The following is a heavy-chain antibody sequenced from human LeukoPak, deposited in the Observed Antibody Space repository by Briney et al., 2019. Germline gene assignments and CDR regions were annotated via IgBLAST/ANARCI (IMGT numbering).Heavy chain of an antibody. Sequence: SGPALVKPTQTRTLTCTFSGFSLSTSGMGVSWIRQPPGKSLEWLALIDWDDDKYYSTSLKTRLTISKDTSKNQVVLTMTNMDPVDTATYYCARSVGATTFFDYWGQGTLVTVSS. J-gene: IGHJ4*02. D-gene: IGHD1-26*01. CDR3: ARSVGATTFFDY. CDR1: GFSLSTSGMG. V-gene: IGHV2-70*01. CDR2: IDWDDDK.